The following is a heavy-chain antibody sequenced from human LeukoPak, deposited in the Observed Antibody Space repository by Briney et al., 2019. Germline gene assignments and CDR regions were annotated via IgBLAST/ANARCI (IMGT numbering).Heavy chain of an antibody. D-gene: IGHD2-2*01. J-gene: IGHJ5*02. Sequence: NPSETLSLTCSVSDGSINSNNYYWGWIRQPPGKGLEWIGTIYYSGTTYYNPSLSSRVTISVDTSKNQFSLNLSSVTAADTSIYYCARLGIVTSATGVNWFDPWGQGTLVTVSS. CDR1: DGSINSNNYY. CDR2: IYYSGTT. V-gene: IGHV4-39*01. CDR3: ARLGIVTSATGVNWFDP.